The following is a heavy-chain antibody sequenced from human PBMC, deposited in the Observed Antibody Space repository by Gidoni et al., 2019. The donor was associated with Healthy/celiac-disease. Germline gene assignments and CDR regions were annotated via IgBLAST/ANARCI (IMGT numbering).Heavy chain of an antibody. CDR3: AKPGGYNYYFDY. D-gene: IGHD5-12*01. CDR2: ISGSGGST. Sequence: EGQLSESGGGWVQPGGSLRRAWAASGLTFSSYAMSWVRQAPGKGLEWVSAISGSGGSTYYADSVKGRFTISRDNSKNTLYLQMNSLRAEDTAVYYCAKPGGYNYYFDYWGQGTLVTVSS. V-gene: IGHV3-23*01. J-gene: IGHJ4*02. CDR1: GLTFSSYA.